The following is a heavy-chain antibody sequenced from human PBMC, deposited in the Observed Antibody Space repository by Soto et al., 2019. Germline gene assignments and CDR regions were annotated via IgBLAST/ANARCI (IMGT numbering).Heavy chain of an antibody. CDR3: ARAGPSSGSYYYYGLDL. V-gene: IGHV3-30-3*01. CDR1: GFSFNRFA. D-gene: IGHD6-19*01. CDR2: ISFDGTDK. J-gene: IGHJ6*02. Sequence: GGSLRLSCAASGFSFNRFAMHWVRQAPGKGLEWVAAISFDGTDKYNVDSVKGRFTISRDNSKNTLYLQMNSLRLEDTAVYYCARAGPSSGSYYYYGLDLWGQGTTVTVSS.